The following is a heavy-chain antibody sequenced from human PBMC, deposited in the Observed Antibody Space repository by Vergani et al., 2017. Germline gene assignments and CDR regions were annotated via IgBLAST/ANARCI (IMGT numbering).Heavy chain of an antibody. CDR3: ARDHLYGDVDY. J-gene: IGHJ4*02. V-gene: IGHV3-72*01. Sequence: EVQLVESGGGLVQPGGSLRLSCAASGFTLSDHVMDWVRQGPGKGLEWVGRSRNKARSYTTEYSASVKGRFTISRDDSRNSLYLQMNSLKTEDTAVYYCARDHLYGDVDYWGQGTLVTVSS. CDR2: SRNKARSYTT. CDR1: GFTLSDHV. D-gene: IGHD4-17*01.